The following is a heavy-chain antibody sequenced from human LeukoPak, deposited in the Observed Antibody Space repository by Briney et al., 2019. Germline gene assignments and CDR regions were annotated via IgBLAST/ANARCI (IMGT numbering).Heavy chain of an antibody. J-gene: IGHJ4*02. D-gene: IGHD3-10*01. V-gene: IGHV4-34*01. CDR2: INYSGNT. Sequence: SETLSLTCAVYGGSFSGYYWSWIRQPPGTGLEWIGEINYSGNTNYNPSLKSRVTISLDTSKNQFSLKLSSVTAADTAVYYCARETRGYYVSGNYYFDYWGQGSLVTVSS. CDR3: ARETRGYYVSGNYYFDY. CDR1: GGSFSGYY.